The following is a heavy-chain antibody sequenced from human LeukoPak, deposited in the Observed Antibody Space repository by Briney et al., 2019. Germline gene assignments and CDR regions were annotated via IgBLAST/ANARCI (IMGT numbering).Heavy chain of an antibody. V-gene: IGHV3-9*01. J-gene: IGHJ4*02. CDR3: AKDTRAGYSSSWYYVDY. D-gene: IGHD6-13*01. CDR2: ISWNSGSI. CDR1: GFTFDDYA. Sequence: GRSLRLSCAASGFTFDDYAMHWVRQAPGKGLEWVSGISWNSGSIGYADSVKGRFTISRDNAKNSLYLQMNSLRAEDTALYYCAKDTRAGYSSSWYYVDYWGQGTLVTVSS.